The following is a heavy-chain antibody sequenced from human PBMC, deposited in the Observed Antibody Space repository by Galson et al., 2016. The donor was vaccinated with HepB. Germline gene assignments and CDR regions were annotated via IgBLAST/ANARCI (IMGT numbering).Heavy chain of an antibody. V-gene: IGHV3-7*04. CDR2: ILFDGSQN. CDR1: GFNFRSYE. J-gene: IGHJ3*01. Sequence: SLRLSCAASGFNFRSYEMTWVRQAPGKGLEWVANILFDGSQNRYLDSVKGRFTISRDNAKNSLYLQMSNLGVEDTAVYYCARDPGFAAAAHAFDLWGQGTTVTVSS. D-gene: IGHD6-13*01. CDR3: ARDPGFAAAAHAFDL.